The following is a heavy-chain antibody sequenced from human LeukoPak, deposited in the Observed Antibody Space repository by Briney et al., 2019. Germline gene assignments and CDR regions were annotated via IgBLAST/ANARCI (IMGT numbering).Heavy chain of an antibody. CDR1: GFTFSSYS. CDR3: AKVLSPQYYDILTGYFY. Sequence: PGGSLRLSCSASGFTFSSYSMNWVRQAPGKGLEWVSAISGSGGSTYYADSVKGRFTISRDNSKNTLYLQMNSLRAEDTAVYYCAKVLSPQYYDILTGYFYWGQGTLVTVSS. V-gene: IGHV3-23*01. J-gene: IGHJ4*02. D-gene: IGHD3-9*01. CDR2: ISGSGGST.